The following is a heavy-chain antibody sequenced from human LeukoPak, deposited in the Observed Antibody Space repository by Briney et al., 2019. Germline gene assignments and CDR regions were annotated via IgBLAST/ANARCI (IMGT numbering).Heavy chain of an antibody. CDR1: GYSISSSQW. CDR3: ARGAPGY. CDR2: IYHSGST. J-gene: IGHJ4*02. V-gene: IGHV4-28*03. Sequence: PSETLSLTCAVSGYSISSSQWWGWIRQPPGKGLEWIAYIYHSGSTYYNPSLKSRVTLSVDTSKNQFSLKLSSVTAADTAVYYCARGAPGYWGQGTLVTVSS.